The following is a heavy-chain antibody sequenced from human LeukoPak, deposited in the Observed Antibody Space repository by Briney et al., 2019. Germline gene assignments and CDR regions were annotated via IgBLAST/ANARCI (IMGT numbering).Heavy chain of an antibody. CDR1: GFTFSSYA. Sequence: GGSLRLSCAASGFTFSSYAMSWVRQAPGKGLDWVSLISDSVGGTYYADSVKGRFTISRDNSKNTLYLQMNSLRAEDTAAYYCAKGGSSRWYHLDFWGQGTLVTVSS. D-gene: IGHD6-19*01. CDR3: AKGGSSRWYHLDF. CDR2: ISDSVGGT. V-gene: IGHV3-23*01. J-gene: IGHJ4*02.